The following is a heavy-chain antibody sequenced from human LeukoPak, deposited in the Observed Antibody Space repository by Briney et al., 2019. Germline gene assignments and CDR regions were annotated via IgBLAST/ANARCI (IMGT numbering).Heavy chain of an antibody. CDR1: GFTFSSYE. CDR3: ARGVPGYCSGTSCYKDYYYMDV. J-gene: IGHJ6*03. D-gene: IGHD2-2*02. CDR2: ISSSGGTI. V-gene: IGHV3-48*03. Sequence: GGSLRLSCAASGFTFSSYEMNWVRQAPGKGLEWVSYISSSGGTIYYADSVKGRFTISRDNAKNSLYVQMNSLRAEDTAVYYCARGVPGYCSGTSCYKDYYYMDVWGKGTTVTVSS.